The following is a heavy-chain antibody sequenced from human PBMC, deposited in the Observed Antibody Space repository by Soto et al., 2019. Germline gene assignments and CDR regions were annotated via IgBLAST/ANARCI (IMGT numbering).Heavy chain of an antibody. CDR2: IIPIFGTA. J-gene: IGHJ4*02. V-gene: IGHV1-69*01. D-gene: IGHD2-2*01. CDR1: GGTFSSYA. Sequence: QVQLVQSGAEVKKPGSSVKVSCKASGGTFSSYAISWVRQAPGQGLEWMGGIIPIFGTANYAQKFQGRVTITADEATSTAYMELSSLRSEDTAVYYCARGGMSSTSCFFDYWGQGTLVTVSS. CDR3: ARGGMSSTSCFFDY.